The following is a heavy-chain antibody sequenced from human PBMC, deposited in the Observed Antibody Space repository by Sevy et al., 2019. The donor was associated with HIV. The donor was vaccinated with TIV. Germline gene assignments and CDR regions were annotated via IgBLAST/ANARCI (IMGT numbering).Heavy chain of an antibody. CDR2: IYSDSNT. V-gene: IGHV3-53*01. Sequence: GGSLRLSCAASGFTVSSNYMSWVRQAPGKGLELVSVIYSDSNTYYADSVKGRFTISRDNSKNTLYLQMKSLRAEDTAVYYCAKGLILEWSWYGMDVWGQGTTVTVSS. CDR3: AKGLILEWSWYGMDV. D-gene: IGHD3-3*01. J-gene: IGHJ6*02. CDR1: GFTVSSNY.